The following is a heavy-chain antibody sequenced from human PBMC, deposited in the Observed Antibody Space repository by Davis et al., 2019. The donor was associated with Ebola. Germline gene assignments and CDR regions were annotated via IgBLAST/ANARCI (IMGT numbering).Heavy chain of an antibody. Sequence: ASVKVSCKVSGYTLTELSMHWVRQAPGKGLEWMGGFDPEDGETIYAQKFQGRVTMTEDTSTDTAYMELSSLRSEDTAVYYCATVGTQPEGGDYWGQGTLVTVSS. CDR3: ATVGTQPEGGDY. V-gene: IGHV1-24*01. D-gene: IGHD1-14*01. J-gene: IGHJ4*02. CDR2: FDPEDGET. CDR1: GYTLTELS.